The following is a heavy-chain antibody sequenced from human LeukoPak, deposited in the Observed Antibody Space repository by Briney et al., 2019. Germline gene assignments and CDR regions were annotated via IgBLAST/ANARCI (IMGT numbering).Heavy chain of an antibody. CDR1: GFTFSSYA. D-gene: IGHD3-9*01. J-gene: IGHJ4*02. CDR2: ISGSGGST. Sequence: GGSLRLCCAASGFTFSSYAMSWVRQAPGKGLEWVSAISGSGGSTYYADSVKGRFTISRDNSKNTLYLQMNSLRAEDTAVYYCAKAGQYYDILTGYQYWGQGTLVTVSS. CDR3: AKAGQYYDILTGYQY. V-gene: IGHV3-23*01.